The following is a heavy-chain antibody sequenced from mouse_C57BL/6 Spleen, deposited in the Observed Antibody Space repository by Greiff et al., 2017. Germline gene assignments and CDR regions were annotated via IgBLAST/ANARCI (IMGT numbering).Heavy chain of an antibody. J-gene: IGHJ4*01. V-gene: IGHV1-81*01. D-gene: IGHD2-4*01. Sequence: QVQLQQSGAELARPGASVKLSCKASGYTFTSYGISWVKQRTGQGLEWIGEIYPRSGNTYYNEKFKGKATLTADKSSSTAYMELRRLTSEDSAVYFCARALYDYDGIYYAMDYGGEGNSVTVSS. CDR1: GYTFTSYG. CDR2: IYPRSGNT. CDR3: ARALYDYDGIYYAMDY.